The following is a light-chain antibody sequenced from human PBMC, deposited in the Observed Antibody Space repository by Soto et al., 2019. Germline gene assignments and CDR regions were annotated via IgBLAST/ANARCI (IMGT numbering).Light chain of an antibody. J-gene: IGKJ4*01. CDR1: QNINRN. Sequence: ETVMTQSPATLSVSPGERATLSCRASQNINRNLAWYQQKPGQAPRLLIYGASTRVTGIPVRFSGSGSGTHFSLTISRLQSEDVAVYYCQQYNEWPPLTFGGGTKVEIK. CDR2: GAS. V-gene: IGKV3D-15*01. CDR3: QQYNEWPPLT.